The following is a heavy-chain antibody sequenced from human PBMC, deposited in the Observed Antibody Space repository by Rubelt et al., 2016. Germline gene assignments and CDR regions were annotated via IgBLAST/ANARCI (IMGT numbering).Heavy chain of an antibody. V-gene: IGHV1-18*01. D-gene: IGHD6-6*01. CDR1: GYTFTSYG. J-gene: IGHJ2*01. Sequence: QVQLVQSGAEVKKPGASVKVSCKDSGYTFTSYGISWVGQAPGQGLEWIGWISAYNGNKTYAQKLQGRVTMTTDTSTSTAYMELRSLRSDDTAVYYCARDRIRIAARQGWYFDLWGRGTLVTVSS. CDR3: ARDRIRIAARQGWYFDL. CDR2: ISAYNGNK.